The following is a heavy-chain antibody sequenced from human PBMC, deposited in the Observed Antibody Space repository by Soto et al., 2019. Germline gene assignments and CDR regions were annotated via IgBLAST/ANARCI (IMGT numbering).Heavy chain of an antibody. V-gene: IGHV3-49*03. D-gene: IGHD2-15*01. CDR1: GFTFGDYA. CDR3: TRPRHLTTPA. CDR2: IRSKAYGGTT. Sequence: GGSLRLSCTASGFTFGDYAMSWFRQAPGKGLEWVGFIRSKAYGGTTEYAASVKGRFTISRDDSKSIAYLKMNRLNTEATAEYYCTRPRHLTTPAWGQGTLVTVSS. J-gene: IGHJ1*01.